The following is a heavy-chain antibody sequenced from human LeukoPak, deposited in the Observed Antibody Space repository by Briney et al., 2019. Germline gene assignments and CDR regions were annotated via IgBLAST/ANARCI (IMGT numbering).Heavy chain of an antibody. J-gene: IGHJ6*04. V-gene: IGHV3-48*03. CDR3: AELGITMIGGV. CDR2: ISSSASII. Sequence: GGSLRLSCAASGFTFSDYEMNWVRQAPGKGLEWVSYISSSASIIYYSDSVKGRFTISRDNAKNSLYLQMNSLRAEDTAVYYCAELGITMIGGVWGKGTTVTVSS. CDR1: GFTFSDYE. D-gene: IGHD3-10*02.